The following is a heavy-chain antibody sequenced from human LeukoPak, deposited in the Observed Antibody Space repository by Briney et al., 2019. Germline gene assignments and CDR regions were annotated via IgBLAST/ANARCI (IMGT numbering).Heavy chain of an antibody. D-gene: IGHD3-3*01. Sequence: PSETLCLTCAVYGGSFSGYYWSWIRQPPGKGLEWIGEINHSGSTNYNPSLKSRVTISVDTSKNQFSLKLSSVTAADTAVYYCARDLTIFGVARFDPWGQGTLVTVSS. CDR2: INHSGST. J-gene: IGHJ5*02. CDR3: ARDLTIFGVARFDP. V-gene: IGHV4-34*01. CDR1: GGSFSGYY.